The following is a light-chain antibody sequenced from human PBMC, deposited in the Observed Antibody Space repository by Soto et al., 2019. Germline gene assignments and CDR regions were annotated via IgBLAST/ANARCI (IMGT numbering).Light chain of an antibody. CDR3: QQRTKWPET. Sequence: EIVLTQSPAILSLSPGERGALSCRASQSVGGHLAWYQQKPGQSPRLLIYDTSNRATGVPVRFRGSGSGTDFTLTISRVESEDFAVYFCQQRTKWPETFGQGTKL. CDR1: QSVGGH. V-gene: IGKV3-11*01. J-gene: IGKJ2*01. CDR2: DTS.